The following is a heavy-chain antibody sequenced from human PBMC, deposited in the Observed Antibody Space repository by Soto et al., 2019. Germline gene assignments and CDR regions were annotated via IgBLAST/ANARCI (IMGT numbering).Heavy chain of an antibody. V-gene: IGHV3-23*01. CDR2: ISSSGDGT. CDR1: GFNFSSYW. D-gene: IGHD3-3*01. J-gene: IGHJ6*02. Sequence: LRLSCEGTGFNFSSYWMHWVRQAPGKGLEWVSIISSSGDGTYYVDSVKGRFTISRDNSRNTLNLQMNSLRAEDTAVYYCAKNGDFWSWGMDVWGQGTTVTVSS. CDR3: AKNGDFWSWGMDV.